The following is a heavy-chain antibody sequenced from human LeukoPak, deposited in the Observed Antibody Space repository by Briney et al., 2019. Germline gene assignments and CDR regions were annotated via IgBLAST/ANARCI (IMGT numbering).Heavy chain of an antibody. Sequence: ASVKVSCKTSGYTFTAYYMHWVRQAPGQGLEWMGWINPNSGGTNYAQEFQGRVTMTRDTSITTAYMELSRLRSDDTAVYYCARGPILVVPAAKGSGWFDPWGQGTLVTVSS. J-gene: IGHJ5*02. D-gene: IGHD2-2*01. CDR1: GYTFTAYY. CDR2: INPNSGGT. V-gene: IGHV1-2*02. CDR3: ARGPILVVPAAKGSGWFDP.